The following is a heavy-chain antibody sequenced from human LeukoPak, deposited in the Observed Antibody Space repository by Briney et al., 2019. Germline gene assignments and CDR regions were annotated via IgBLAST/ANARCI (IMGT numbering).Heavy chain of an antibody. Sequence: PGRSLRLSCAASGFTFSSYGMHWVRQAPGKGLEWVAVISYDGSNKYYADSVKGRFTISRDNSKNTLYLQMNSLRAEDTAVYYCARETSSKDYWGQGTLVTVSS. J-gene: IGHJ4*02. CDR3: ARETSSKDY. D-gene: IGHD6-19*01. CDR1: GFTFSSYG. CDR2: ISYDGSNK. V-gene: IGHV3-30*03.